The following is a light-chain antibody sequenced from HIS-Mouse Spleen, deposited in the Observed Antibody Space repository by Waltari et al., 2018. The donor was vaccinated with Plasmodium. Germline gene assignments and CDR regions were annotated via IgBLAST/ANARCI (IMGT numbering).Light chain of an antibody. CDR3: AAWDDSLSGWV. CDR1: SSNIGSNY. J-gene: IGLJ3*02. CDR2: RNN. V-gene: IGLV1-47*01. Sequence: QSVLTQPPSASGTPGQRVTISCSGSSSNIGSNYVYWYQQLPGTAPKLLFFRNNQRPSGVPDRFSGSKSGTSASRAISVLRSEDEADYYWAAWDDSLSGWVFGGGTKLTVL.